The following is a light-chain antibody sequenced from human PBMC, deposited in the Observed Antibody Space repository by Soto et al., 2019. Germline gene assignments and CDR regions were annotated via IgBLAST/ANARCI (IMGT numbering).Light chain of an antibody. Sequence: EMVMTQSPATLSVSPGERATLACRASQSVSTNLAWYQQKPGQAPRLLIYSASRGATGFPARFSGSGSGTDFALTITRLEAEDFAVYYCQQYASSPWTFGQGTKVDIK. CDR3: QQYASSPWT. CDR2: SAS. J-gene: IGKJ1*01. V-gene: IGKV3-20*01. CDR1: QSVSTN.